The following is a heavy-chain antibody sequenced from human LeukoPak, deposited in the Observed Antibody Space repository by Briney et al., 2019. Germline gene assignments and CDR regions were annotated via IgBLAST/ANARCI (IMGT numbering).Heavy chain of an antibody. CDR2: IISNGGST. V-gene: IGHV3-64*01. CDR1: GFTFSSYA. D-gene: IGHD3-10*02. CDR3: ASAWVFAYP. J-gene: IGHJ5*02. Sequence: GGSLRLSCAASGFTFSSYAMHWVRQAPGKGLEYVSAIISNGGSTYYANSVKGRFTISRDNSKNTLYLQMGSLRAEDMAVYYCASAWVFAYPWGQGTLVTVSS.